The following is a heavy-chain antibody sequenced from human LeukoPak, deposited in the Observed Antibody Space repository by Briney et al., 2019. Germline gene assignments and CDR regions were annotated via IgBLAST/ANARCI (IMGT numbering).Heavy chain of an antibody. Sequence: ASVKVSCKASGYTFTSYYMHWVRQAPGQGLEWMGIINPSGGSTSYAQKFQGRVTMTRDMSTSTVYMELSSLRSEDTAVYYCARVHLSWFGELSDAFDIWGQGTMVTVSS. V-gene: IGHV1-46*01. CDR2: INPSGGST. CDR1: GYTFTSYY. CDR3: ARVHLSWFGELSDAFDI. D-gene: IGHD3-10*01. J-gene: IGHJ3*02.